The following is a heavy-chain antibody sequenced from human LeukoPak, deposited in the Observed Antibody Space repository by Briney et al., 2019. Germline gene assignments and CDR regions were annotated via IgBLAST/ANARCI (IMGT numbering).Heavy chain of an antibody. D-gene: IGHD3-22*01. V-gene: IGHV4-38-2*02. Sequence: NTSETLSLTCSVSGYSIRSGYHWAWIRQSPGKGLEWLGSIYQSGSTYDNPSLRSRVTMSVDTSRNQFSLKLSSVTAADTAVYYCARDLITYYYDSSGYYRYFDYWGQGTLVTVSS. J-gene: IGHJ4*02. CDR3: ARDLITYYYDSSGYYRYFDY. CDR2: IYQSGST. CDR1: GYSIRSGYH.